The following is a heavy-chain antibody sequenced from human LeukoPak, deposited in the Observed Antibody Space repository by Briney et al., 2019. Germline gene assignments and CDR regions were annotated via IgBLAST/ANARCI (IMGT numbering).Heavy chain of an antibody. D-gene: IGHD6-19*01. CDR3: ARVSGYSSGWYDY. V-gene: IGHV3-21*01. CDR1: GFTFSSYS. J-gene: IGHJ4*02. Sequence: GGSLRLSCAASGFTFSSYSMNWVRQPPGKGLEWVSSISSSSSYIYYADSVKGRFTISRDNAKNSLYLQMNSLRAEDTAVYYCARVSGYSSGWYDYWGQGTLVTVSS. CDR2: ISSSSSYI.